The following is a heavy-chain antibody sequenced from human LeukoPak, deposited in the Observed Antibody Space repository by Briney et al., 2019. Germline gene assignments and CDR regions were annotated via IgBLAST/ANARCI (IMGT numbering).Heavy chain of an antibody. CDR2: INPNSGGT. CDR3: ARGAGYYYDSSGRDAFDI. Sequence: ASVKVSCKASGYTFTGYYMHWVRQAPGQGLEWMGRINPNSGGTNYAQKFQGRDTMTRDTSISTAYMELSRLRSDDTAVYYCARGAGYYYDSSGRDAFDIWGQGTMVTVSS. D-gene: IGHD3-22*01. CDR1: GYTFTGYY. J-gene: IGHJ3*02. V-gene: IGHV1-2*06.